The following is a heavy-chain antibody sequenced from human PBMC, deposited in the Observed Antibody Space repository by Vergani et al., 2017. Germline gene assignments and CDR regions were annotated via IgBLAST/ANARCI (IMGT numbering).Heavy chain of an antibody. CDR1: GYTFTSYA. CDR3: ARDRSSGEGYYYYYMDV. Sequence: QVQLVQSGAEVKKPGASVKVSCKASGYTFTSYAMHWVRQAPGPRLEWMGWINAGNGNTKYSQKFQGRVTITRDTSASTADMELSSLRSEDTAVYYCARDRSSGEGYYYYYMDVWGKGTTVTVSS. J-gene: IGHJ6*03. V-gene: IGHV1-3*01. D-gene: IGHD3-16*01. CDR2: INAGNGNT.